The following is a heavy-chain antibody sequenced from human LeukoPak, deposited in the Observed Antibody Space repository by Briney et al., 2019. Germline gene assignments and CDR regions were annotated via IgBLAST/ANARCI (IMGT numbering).Heavy chain of an antibody. Sequence: SETLSLTCTVSGGSISKSSYYWGWIRQPPGKGLEWIGSIYYSGSTYYNPSLESRVTLSVDTSKNQFSLKLSSVTNAQAAVYYSARRGTGEPFDIWGQGTMVTVSS. CDR3: ARRGTGEPFDI. V-gene: IGHV4-39*01. CDR2: IYYSGST. CDR1: GGSISKSSYY. D-gene: IGHD3-16*01. J-gene: IGHJ3*02.